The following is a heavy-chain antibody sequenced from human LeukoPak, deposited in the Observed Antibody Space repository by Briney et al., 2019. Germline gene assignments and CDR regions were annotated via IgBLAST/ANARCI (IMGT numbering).Heavy chain of an antibody. CDR3: ARGAGTPDAFDI. D-gene: IGHD6-13*01. CDR2: IWYDGSNK. Sequence: PGGSLRLSCAASGFTFSSYGMYWVRQAPGKGLEWVAVIWYDGSNKYYADSVRGRFTISRDNSTNTLYLQMNSLRAEDTAVYYCARGAGTPDAFDIWGQGTMVTVSS. J-gene: IGHJ3*02. CDR1: GFTFSSYG. V-gene: IGHV3-33*07.